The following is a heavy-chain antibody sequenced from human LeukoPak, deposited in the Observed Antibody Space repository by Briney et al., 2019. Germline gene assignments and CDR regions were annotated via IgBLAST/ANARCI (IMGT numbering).Heavy chain of an antibody. CDR2: IIPILGIA. Sequence: SVKVSCKASGGTFSSYAISWVRQAPGQGLEWMGRIIPILGIANYAQKFQGRVTITADKSTSTAYMELSSLRSEDTAVYYCARDQGNCSGGSCYNNRFDPWGQGTLVTVSS. V-gene: IGHV1-69*04. CDR3: ARDQGNCSGGSCYNNRFDP. J-gene: IGHJ5*02. D-gene: IGHD2-15*01. CDR1: GGTFSSYA.